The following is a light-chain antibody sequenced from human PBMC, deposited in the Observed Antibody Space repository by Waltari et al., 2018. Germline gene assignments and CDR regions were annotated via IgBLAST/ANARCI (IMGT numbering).Light chain of an antibody. CDR2: HVS. J-gene: IGLJ2*01. Sequence: QSALTQPASVSGSPGQSITISCTGTNRDVGAYASVSWYRQLPGKAPKLVIYHVSKRPSGVSIRFSGSKSGNTAYLNISGLQTEDEAHYYCTSYTRSYTLIFGGGAKLTVL. CDR3: TSYTRSYTLI. CDR1: NRDVGAYAS. V-gene: IGLV2-14*03.